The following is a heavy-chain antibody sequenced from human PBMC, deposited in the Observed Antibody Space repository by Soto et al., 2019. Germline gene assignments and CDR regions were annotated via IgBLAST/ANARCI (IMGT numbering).Heavy chain of an antibody. Sequence: QVQLVQSGAEVKKPGASVKVSCKASGYTFTSYAIHWVRQAPGQRLEWMGWINADNGNTKYSQKFQGRVTITRDTPGGRAHREVSSLRSEDTAVYYCAGNWGNTYTGMDVGAQGTTVTVSS. J-gene: IGHJ6*02. CDR3: AGNWGNTYTGMDV. V-gene: IGHV1-3*01. CDR2: INADNGNT. D-gene: IGHD7-27*01. CDR1: GYTFTSYA.